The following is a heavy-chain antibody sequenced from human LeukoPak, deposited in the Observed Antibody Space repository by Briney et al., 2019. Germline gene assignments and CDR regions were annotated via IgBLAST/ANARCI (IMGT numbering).Heavy chain of an antibody. CDR1: GFTFSSYA. CDR2: ISGSGGST. Sequence: GGSLRLSCAASGFTFSSYAMSWVRQAPGKGLEWVSAISGSGGSTYYADSVKGRFTISRDNSKNTLYLQMNSLRAEDTAVYYCAKYGRYFDWLSRYYYYMDVWGKGTTVTVSS. V-gene: IGHV3-23*01. D-gene: IGHD3-9*01. CDR3: AKYGRYFDWLSRYYYYMDV. J-gene: IGHJ6*03.